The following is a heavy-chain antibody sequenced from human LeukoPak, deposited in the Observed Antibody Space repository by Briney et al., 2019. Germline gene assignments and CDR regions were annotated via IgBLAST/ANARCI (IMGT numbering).Heavy chain of an antibody. CDR1: GGSISGYY. V-gene: IGHV4-59*01. Sequence: SETLSLTCTVSGGSISGYYWSWIRQSPGKGLEWIGYIYYSGSTNYNPSLKSRVTISVDTSKNQFSLKLSSVTAADTAVYYCARDSSGWYDYYYYGMDVWGQGTTVTVSS. D-gene: IGHD6-19*01. J-gene: IGHJ6*02. CDR2: IYYSGST. CDR3: ARDSSGWYDYYYYGMDV.